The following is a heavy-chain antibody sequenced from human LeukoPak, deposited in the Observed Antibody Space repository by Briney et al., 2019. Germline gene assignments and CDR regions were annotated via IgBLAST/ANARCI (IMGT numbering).Heavy chain of an antibody. Sequence: AGSLRLSCAASGFTFSSYAMSWVRQPPGKGLEWVSAISGSGGSTYYADPVKGRFTISRDNSKNTLYLQMNSLSAEDTAVYYCAKSLYGHDAFDIWGQGTMVTVSS. CDR3: AKSLYGHDAFDI. V-gene: IGHV3-23*01. CDR2: ISGSGGST. CDR1: GFTFSSYA. J-gene: IGHJ3*02. D-gene: IGHD3-10*01.